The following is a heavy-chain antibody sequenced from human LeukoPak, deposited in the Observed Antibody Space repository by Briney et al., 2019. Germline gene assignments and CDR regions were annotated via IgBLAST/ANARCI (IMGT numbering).Heavy chain of an antibody. CDR1: GFTSSNYW. D-gene: IGHD6-6*01. CDR2: ISTDGTNT. V-gene: IGHV3-74*01. J-gene: IGHJ3*02. CDR3: VREYSSSSGRAFDI. Sequence: GGSLRLSCAASGFTSSNYWMHWVRRAPGKGLLWVSRISTDGTNTNYADSVKGRFTISRDNAKNILYLEMNSLRAEDTAVYYCVREYSSSSGRAFDIWGQGTKVTVSS.